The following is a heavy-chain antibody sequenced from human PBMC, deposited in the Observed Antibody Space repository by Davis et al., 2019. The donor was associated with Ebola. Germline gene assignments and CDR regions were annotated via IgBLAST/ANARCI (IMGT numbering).Heavy chain of an antibody. Sequence: PGGSLRLSCAASGFTFSSYAMSWVRQAPGTGLEWVSYINSRSSTIYYADSVKGRFTISRDNAKNSLYLQMNSLRDEDTAVYYCARDRTGGYGANPEDYYYYYGMDVWGQGTTVTVSS. CDR2: INSRSSTI. CDR3: ARDRTGGYGANPEDYYYYYGMDV. D-gene: IGHD4-23*01. J-gene: IGHJ6*02. CDR1: GFTFSSYA. V-gene: IGHV3-48*02.